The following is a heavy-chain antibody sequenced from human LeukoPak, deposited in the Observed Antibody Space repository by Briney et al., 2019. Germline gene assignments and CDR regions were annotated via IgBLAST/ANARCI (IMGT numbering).Heavy chain of an antibody. CDR2: ISGSGGST. CDR1: GFTFSSYA. Sequence: GGSLRLSCAASGFTFSSYAMSWVRQAPGKGLEWVSAISGSGGSTYYADSVKGRFSISRDNSKNTLYLQMSSLRAEDTAVYYCAKDERNWNYNLASQTYDWGQGTLVTVSS. D-gene: IGHD1-7*01. CDR3: AKDERNWNYNLASQTYD. J-gene: IGHJ4*02. V-gene: IGHV3-23*01.